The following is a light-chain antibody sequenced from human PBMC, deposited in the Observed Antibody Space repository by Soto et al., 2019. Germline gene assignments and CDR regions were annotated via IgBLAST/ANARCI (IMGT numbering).Light chain of an antibody. CDR3: QQYNNWPIT. J-gene: IGKJ5*01. CDR1: QSVGSN. Sequence: EIVMTQSPATLSVSPGERATLSCRASQSVGSNLAWYQQKPGQAPRLLIYGASPRATGIPARFSGSGSGTESTLTISSLQSEDVAVYYWQQYNNWPITFGQGTRLEIK. V-gene: IGKV3-15*01. CDR2: GAS.